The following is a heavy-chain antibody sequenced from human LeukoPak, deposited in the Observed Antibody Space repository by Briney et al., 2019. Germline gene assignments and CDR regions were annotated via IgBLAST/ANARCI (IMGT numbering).Heavy chain of an antibody. J-gene: IGHJ4*02. CDR3: ARGQSPYCDGYLGFFDY. V-gene: IGHV3-21*01. CDR1: GFSFSSY. D-gene: IGHD2-21*01. Sequence: GGSLRLSCAASGFSFSSYMNWVRQAPGKGLEWVSSISSTSSYIYYADSVKGRFTISRDNAKNSLYLQMNSLRADDTAVYYCARGQSPYCDGYLGFFDYWGQGTLVTVSS. CDR2: ISSTSSYI.